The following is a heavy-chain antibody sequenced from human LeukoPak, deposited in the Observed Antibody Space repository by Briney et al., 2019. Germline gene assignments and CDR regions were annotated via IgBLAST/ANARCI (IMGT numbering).Heavy chain of an antibody. CDR2: IDIYATKT. CDR1: GFTFSTYA. J-gene: IGHJ4*02. CDR3: ARDYKADF. V-gene: IGHV3-23*05. D-gene: IGHD3-10*01. Sequence: GGSLRLSCATSGFTFSTYAMTWVRQAPGKGLEWVSAIDIYATKTNYADSVKGRFTISRDNPKNALYLQMNSLRGEDTAIYYCARDYKADFWGQGTLVTVSS.